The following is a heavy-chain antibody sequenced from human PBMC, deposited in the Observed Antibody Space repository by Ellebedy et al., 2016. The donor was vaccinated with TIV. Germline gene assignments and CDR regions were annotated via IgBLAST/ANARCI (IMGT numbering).Heavy chain of an antibody. CDR3: TTDCVSLGYCSSTSWERYYYYGMDV. D-gene: IGHD2-2*01. Sequence: GGSLRLSXAASGFTFSNAWMSWVRQAPGKGLEWVGRIKSKTDGGTTDYAAPVKGRFTISRDDSKNTLYLQMNSLKTEDTAVYYCTTDCVSLGYCSSTSWERYYYYGMDVWGQGTTVTVSS. V-gene: IGHV3-15*01. CDR1: GFTFSNAW. CDR2: IKSKTDGGTT. J-gene: IGHJ6*02.